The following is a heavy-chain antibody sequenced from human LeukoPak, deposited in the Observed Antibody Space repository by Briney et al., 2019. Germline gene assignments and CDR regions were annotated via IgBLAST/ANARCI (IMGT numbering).Heavy chain of an antibody. CDR3: TTQTRIAAAYY. CDR2: IRSNAYGGTT. D-gene: IGHD6-13*01. J-gene: IGHJ4*02. Sequence: PGGSLRLSCAASGFTFSSYWMSWVRQAPGKGVEWGGFIRSNAYGGTTENAASVKGRFTFSRDASNSIAYLQMNSLKTEDTAVYYCTTQTRIAAAYYWGQGTLVTVSS. CDR1: GFTFSSYW. V-gene: IGHV3-49*04.